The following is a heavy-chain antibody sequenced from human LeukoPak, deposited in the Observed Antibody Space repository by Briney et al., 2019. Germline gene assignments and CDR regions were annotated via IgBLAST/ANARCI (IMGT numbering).Heavy chain of an antibody. CDR2: IHPNSGKT. J-gene: IGHJ4*02. V-gene: IGHV1-8*01. CDR1: GYTFRSYE. CDR3: ARGHYGGNRYFDI. D-gene: IGHD4-23*01. Sequence: GASVNVSCKASGYTFRSYEINWVRQAPGQGLEWVGWIHPNSGKTGYAQKFQGRVTMTRDTSTETAFMELSSLKFDDTAIFYCARGHYGGNRYFDIWGQGTLVTDPS.